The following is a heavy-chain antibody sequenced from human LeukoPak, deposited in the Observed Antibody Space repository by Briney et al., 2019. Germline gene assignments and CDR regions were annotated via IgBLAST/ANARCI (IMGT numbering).Heavy chain of an antibody. Sequence: PGGSLRLSCAASGFTFSSYEMNRVRQAPGEGLGWVSYISSSGSTIYYADSVKGRFTISRDNAKSSLYLQMNSLRAEDTAVYYCARDDSSGYYAPRNFDFWGQGTLVTVSS. CDR2: ISSSGSTI. CDR3: ARDDSSGYYAPRNFDF. J-gene: IGHJ4*02. CDR1: GFTFSSYE. V-gene: IGHV3-48*03. D-gene: IGHD3-22*01.